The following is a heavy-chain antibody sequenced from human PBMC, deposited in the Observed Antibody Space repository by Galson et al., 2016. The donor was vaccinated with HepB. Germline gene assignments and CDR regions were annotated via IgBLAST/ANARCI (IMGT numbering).Heavy chain of an antibody. CDR3: ARDLTGYSYADYRYFDL. CDR1: GGSISRYY. CDR2: IYYSGST. V-gene: IGHV4-59*01. Sequence: ETLSLTCTVSGGSISRYYWSWIRQPPGKGLEWTGYIYYSGSTTYDPSLKGRVIISVDTSKNQFSLKLSSATAADTAVYYCARDLTGYSYADYRYFDLWGRGTLVTVSS. D-gene: IGHD5-18*01. J-gene: IGHJ2*01.